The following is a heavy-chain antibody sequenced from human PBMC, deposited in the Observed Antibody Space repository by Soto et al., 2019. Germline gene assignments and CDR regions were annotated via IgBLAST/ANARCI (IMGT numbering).Heavy chain of an antibody. J-gene: IGHJ4*02. Sequence: QVQLVESGGGVVQPGRSLRLSCAASGFTFSSYGMHWVRQAPGKGLEWVAVISYDGSNKYYADSVKGRFTISRDNSKNTLYMQMNSLRAEDTAVYYCAKDGKIAAAYSPDYWGQGTLVTVSA. CDR2: ISYDGSNK. CDR3: AKDGKIAAAYSPDY. D-gene: IGHD6-13*01. CDR1: GFTFSSYG. V-gene: IGHV3-30*18.